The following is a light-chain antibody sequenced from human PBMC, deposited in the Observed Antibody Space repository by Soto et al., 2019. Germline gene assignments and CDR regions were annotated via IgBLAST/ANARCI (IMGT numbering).Light chain of an antibody. CDR3: QQDNSFPPT. CDR1: QGISSW. J-gene: IGKJ4*01. CDR2: AAS. V-gene: IGKV1-12*01. Sequence: DIQMTQSPSSVSASVGDRVTITCRANQGISSWLAWYQQKPGKAPKLLIYAASIFQSGVPSRFSGSGSGTDFTLTISSLQPEDFANDYGQQDNSFPPTLGGGTKVEIK.